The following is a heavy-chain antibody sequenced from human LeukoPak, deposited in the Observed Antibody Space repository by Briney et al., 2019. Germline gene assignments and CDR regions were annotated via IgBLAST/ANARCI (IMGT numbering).Heavy chain of an antibody. J-gene: IGHJ5*02. V-gene: IGHV4-30-4*01. CDR2: IYYSGST. D-gene: IGHD1-26*01. CDR1: GGSISSGDYY. CDR3: ARAFLSGSYSRSWFDP. Sequence: SQTLSLTCTVSGGSISSGDYYWSWIRQPPGKGLEWIGYIYYSGSTYYNPSLKSRVTISVDTSKSQLSLKLSSVTAADTAVYYCARAFLSGSYSRSWFDPWGQGTLVTVSS.